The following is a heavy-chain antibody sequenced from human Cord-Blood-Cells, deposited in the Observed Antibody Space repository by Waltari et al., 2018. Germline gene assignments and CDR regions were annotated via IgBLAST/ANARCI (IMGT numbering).Heavy chain of an antibody. D-gene: IGHD2-21*02. V-gene: IGHV1-69*02. J-gene: IGHJ4*02. CDR3: ARGGNFNEGGFDY. CDR1: GGTSSSST. Sequence: QVQLVQSGAEVKKPGSSVKVSCKSSGGTSSSSTSSWVRQAPGQGLEWMGRIIPILGIANYAQKFQGRVTITADKSTSTAYMELSSLRSEDTAVYYCARGGNFNEGGFDYWGQGTLVTVSS. CDR2: IIPILGIA.